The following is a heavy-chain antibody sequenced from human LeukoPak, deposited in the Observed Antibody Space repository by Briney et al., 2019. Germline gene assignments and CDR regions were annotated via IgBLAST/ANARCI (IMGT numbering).Heavy chain of an antibody. J-gene: IGHJ4*02. V-gene: IGHV3-30*18. Sequence: PGGSLRLSCAASGFTFSSYGMHWVRQAPGKGPEWVAVISYDGSNKYYADSVKGRFTISRDNSKNTLYLQMNSLRAEDTAVYYCAKDERDGYNYADYWGQGTLVTVSS. CDR3: AKDERDGYNYADY. CDR2: ISYDGSNK. CDR1: GFTFSSYG. D-gene: IGHD5-24*01.